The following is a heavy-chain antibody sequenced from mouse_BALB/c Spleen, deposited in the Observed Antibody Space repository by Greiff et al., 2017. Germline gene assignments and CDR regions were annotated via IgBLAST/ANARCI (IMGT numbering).Heavy chain of an antibody. V-gene: IGHV2-4-1*01. D-gene: IGHD4-1*01. Sequence: VQLQESGPGLVQPSQSLSITCTVSGFSLTSYGVHWVRQSPGKGLEWLGVIWGDGSTDYNSALKSRLSISKDNSKSQVFLKMNSLQTDDTARYYCARDRTGYAMDYWGQGTSVTVSS. J-gene: IGHJ4*01. CDR1: GFSLTSYG. CDR2: IWGDGST. CDR3: ARDRTGYAMDY.